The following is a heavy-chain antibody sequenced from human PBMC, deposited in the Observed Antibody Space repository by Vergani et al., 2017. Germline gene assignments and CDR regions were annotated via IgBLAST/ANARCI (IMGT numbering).Heavy chain of an antibody. V-gene: IGHV3-21*06. CDR3: ARDQGSGTNRHHYGLDV. CDR1: GFTFGSYS. CDR2: ISSSGNYV. D-gene: IGHD3-10*01. Sequence: EEHLVESGGGLVKPGGSLRLSCVASGFTFGSYSVNWFRQAPGRGLEWVSSISSSGNYVYYAASVKGRFSISRDNAKNLLSLQMNSLRADDTAVYYCARDQGSGTNRHHYGLDVWGQGTTVTVSS. J-gene: IGHJ6*02.